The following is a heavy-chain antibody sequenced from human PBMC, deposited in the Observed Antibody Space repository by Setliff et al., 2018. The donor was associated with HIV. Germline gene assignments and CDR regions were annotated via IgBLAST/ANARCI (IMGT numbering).Heavy chain of an antibody. CDR1: GGTLSAYG. CDR3: ARDLYRGAQQLVEGGYFDY. Sequence: ASVKVSCKASGGTLSAYGISWVRQAPGQGLEWMGWISAYNGNTNYARKLQGRVTMTTDTSTRTVYMELRSLRSDDTAVYYCARDLYRGAQQLVEGGYFDYWGQGTLVTVSS. CDR2: ISAYNGNT. D-gene: IGHD6-13*01. J-gene: IGHJ4*02. V-gene: IGHV1-18*01.